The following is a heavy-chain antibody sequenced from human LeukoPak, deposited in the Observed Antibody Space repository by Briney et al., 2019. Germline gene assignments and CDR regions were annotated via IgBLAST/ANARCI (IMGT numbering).Heavy chain of an antibody. D-gene: IGHD1-26*01. CDR2: ISGSGGST. V-gene: IGHV3-23*01. Sequence: GESLRLSCAASGFTFSSYAMSWVRQAPGKGLEWVSAISGSGGSTYYADSVKGRFTISRDNSKNTLYLQMNSLRAEDTAVYYCAKNLVGATTPDYFDYWGQGTLVTVSS. J-gene: IGHJ4*02. CDR1: GFTFSSYA. CDR3: AKNLVGATTPDYFDY.